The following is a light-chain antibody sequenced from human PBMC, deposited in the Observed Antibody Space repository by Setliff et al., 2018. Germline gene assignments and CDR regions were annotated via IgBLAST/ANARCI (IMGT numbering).Light chain of an antibody. CDR1: QSVSNH. CDR3: QQRHNWPVT. V-gene: IGKV3-11*01. J-gene: IGKJ5*01. Sequence: EIVLTQSPGTLSLSPGERATLSCRASQSVSNHLAWYQLKPGQAPRLLIYDVSNRATGIPARFSGSGSGTDFTLTISSLEPEDFAIYHCQQRHNWPVTFGQGTRLRL. CDR2: DVS.